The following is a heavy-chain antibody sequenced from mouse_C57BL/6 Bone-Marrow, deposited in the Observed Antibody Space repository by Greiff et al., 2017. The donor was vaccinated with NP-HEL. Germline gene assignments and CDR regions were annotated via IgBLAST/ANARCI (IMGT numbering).Heavy chain of an antibody. CDR2: IYPGSGNT. J-gene: IGHJ4*01. CDR3: ARRGYDERGYAMDY. CDR1: GYTFTDYY. Sequence: QVQLQQSGAELVRPGASVKLSCKASGYTFTDYYITWVKQRPGQGLEWIARIYPGSGNTYYNEKFKGKATLTAEKSSSTAYMQRSSLTSEDSAVYFCARRGYDERGYAMDYWGQGTSVTVSS. D-gene: IGHD3-1*01. V-gene: IGHV1-76*01.